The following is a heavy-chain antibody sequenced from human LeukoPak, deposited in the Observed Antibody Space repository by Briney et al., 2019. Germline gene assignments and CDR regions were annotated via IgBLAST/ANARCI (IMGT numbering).Heavy chain of an antibody. V-gene: IGHV1-8*01. Sequence: ASVKVSCKASGYTFTSYDINWVRQATGQGLEWMGWMNPNSGNTGYAQKFQGRVTMTRNTSISTAYMELSSLRSEDTAVYYCARAVCSSTSCYTFWFDPWGQGTLVTVSS. CDR3: ARAVCSSTSCYTFWFDP. D-gene: IGHD2-2*02. J-gene: IGHJ5*02. CDR2: MNPNSGNT. CDR1: GYTFTSYD.